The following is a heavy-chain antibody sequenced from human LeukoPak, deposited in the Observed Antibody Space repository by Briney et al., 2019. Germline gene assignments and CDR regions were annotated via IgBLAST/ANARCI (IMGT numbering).Heavy chain of an antibody. CDR2: INPNTGGT. Sequence: ASVKVSCKASGYTFTGYYMHWVRQAPGQGLEWMGWINPNTGGTNYAQKFQGRVTMTRDTSISTVYMELSRLRSDDTAVFYCARSAYLLGLPGALFPWGQGTLVTVSS. J-gene: IGHJ5*02. CDR3: ARSAYLLGLPGALFP. V-gene: IGHV1-2*02. D-gene: IGHD2-2*01. CDR1: GYTFTGYY.